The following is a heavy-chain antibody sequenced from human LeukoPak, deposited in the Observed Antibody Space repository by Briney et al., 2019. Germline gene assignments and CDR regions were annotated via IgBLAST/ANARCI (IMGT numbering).Heavy chain of an antibody. Sequence: SVKVSCKASGGTFSSYAISWLRQAPGQGLEWMGRIIPILGIANYAQKFQGRVTITADKSTSTAYMELSSLRSEDTAVYYCASPYYDSSGSTSAFDIWGQGTMVTVSS. D-gene: IGHD3-22*01. CDR3: ASPYYDSSGSTSAFDI. CDR2: IIPILGIA. J-gene: IGHJ3*02. CDR1: GGTFSSYA. V-gene: IGHV1-69*10.